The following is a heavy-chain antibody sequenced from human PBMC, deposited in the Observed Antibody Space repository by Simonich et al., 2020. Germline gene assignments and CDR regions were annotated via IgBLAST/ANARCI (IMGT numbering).Heavy chain of an antibody. D-gene: IGHD6-13*01. CDR2: IYYGVST. V-gene: IGHV4-39*01. CDR1: GGSISSSSHY. CDR3: ARHAGFAFDI. J-gene: IGHJ3*02. Sequence: LQLQESGPGLVKPSETLSLTSTVSGGSISSSSHYWGWIRQPPGKGLGWIGSIYYGVSTYYNPSLKGRVTISVDTSKTQFSLKLSSVTAADTAVYYCARHAGFAFDIWGQGTMVTVSS.